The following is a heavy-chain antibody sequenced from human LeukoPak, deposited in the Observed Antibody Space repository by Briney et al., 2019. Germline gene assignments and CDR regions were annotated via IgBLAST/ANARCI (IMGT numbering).Heavy chain of an antibody. CDR3: ARDKDYGDYGGWFDP. Sequence: ASVKVSCKASGYTFTSYGISWVRQAPGQGLEWMGWIITYNGNTNYAQKLQGRVTMTTDTSTSTAYMELRSLRSDDTAVYYCARDKDYGDYGGWFDPWGQGTLVTVSS. CDR2: IITYNGNT. CDR1: GYTFTSYG. D-gene: IGHD4-17*01. J-gene: IGHJ5*02. V-gene: IGHV1-18*01.